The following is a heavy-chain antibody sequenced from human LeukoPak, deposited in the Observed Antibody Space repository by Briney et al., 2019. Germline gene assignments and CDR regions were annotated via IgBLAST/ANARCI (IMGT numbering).Heavy chain of an antibody. D-gene: IGHD4-23*01. Sequence: PGGSLRLSCTASGFTFSSYTMNWVRQAPGKGLEWVSLISSSSGDIYYADSVKGRFTISRDNANNSLYLQMSSLRADDTAVYYCARVYYGGSLDYWGQGTLVTVSS. CDR2: ISSSSGDI. J-gene: IGHJ4*02. CDR1: GFTFSSYT. V-gene: IGHV3-21*01. CDR3: ARVYYGGSLDY.